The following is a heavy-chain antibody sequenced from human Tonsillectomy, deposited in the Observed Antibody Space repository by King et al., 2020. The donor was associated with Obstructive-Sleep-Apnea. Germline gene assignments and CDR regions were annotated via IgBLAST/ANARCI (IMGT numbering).Heavy chain of an antibody. J-gene: IGHJ4*02. CDR3: ARWEESSGWYSALDY. D-gene: IGHD6-19*01. V-gene: IGHV3-11*01. CDR1: GFTFSDYY. CDR2: ITSSGCTI. Sequence: VQLVESGGGLVKPGGSLRLSCAASGFTFSDYYMSWIRQAPGKGLEWVSYITSSGCTIYYADSVKGRFTISRDNAKNSLYLQMNSLRAADSAVYYCARWEESSGWYSALDYWGQGTLVTVSS.